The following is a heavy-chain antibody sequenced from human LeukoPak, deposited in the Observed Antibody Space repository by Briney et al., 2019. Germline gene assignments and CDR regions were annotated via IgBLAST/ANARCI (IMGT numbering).Heavy chain of an antibody. D-gene: IGHD4-11*01. CDR3: ARTYINFSNYFDP. CDR1: GYSISNGYN. V-gene: IGHV4-38-2*02. J-gene: IGHJ5*02. Sequence: PSETLSLTCTVSGYSISNGYNWGWVRQPPGKGLECIGSISHTGSIYYNPSLESRVTISLDTSNNQFSLELSSVTAADTAVYYCARTYINFSNYFDPWGQGSLVTVSS. CDR2: ISHTGSI.